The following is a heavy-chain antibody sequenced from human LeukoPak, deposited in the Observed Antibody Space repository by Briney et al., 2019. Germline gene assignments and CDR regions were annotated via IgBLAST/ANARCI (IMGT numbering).Heavy chain of an antibody. V-gene: IGHV3-21*01. CDR2: ISSSSSYI. J-gene: IGHJ4*02. CDR3: ARVTLGVAARAFDY. D-gene: IGHD6-6*01. CDR1: GFTFSSYS. Sequence: GGSLRLSCAASGFTFSSYSMNWVRQAPGKGLEWVSSISSSSSYIYYADSVKGRFTISRDNAKNSLYLQMNSLRAEDTAVYYCARVTLGVAARAFDYWGQGTLVTVSS.